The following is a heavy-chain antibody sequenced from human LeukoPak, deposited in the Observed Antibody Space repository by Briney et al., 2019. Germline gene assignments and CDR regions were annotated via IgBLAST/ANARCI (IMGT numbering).Heavy chain of an antibody. Sequence: SETLSLTCTVSGGSISSYYWSWIRQPPGKGLEWIGYIYYSGSTNYNPSLKSRVTISVDTSKNQFSLRLSSVTAADTAVYYCARVPSWVVRGVMMGWFDPWGQGTLVTVSS. D-gene: IGHD3-10*01. J-gene: IGHJ5*02. CDR1: GGSISSYY. CDR3: ARVPSWVVRGVMMGWFDP. V-gene: IGHV4-59*08. CDR2: IYYSGST.